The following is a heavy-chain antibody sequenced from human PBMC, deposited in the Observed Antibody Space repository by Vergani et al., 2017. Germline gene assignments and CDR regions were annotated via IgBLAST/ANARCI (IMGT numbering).Heavy chain of an antibody. J-gene: IGHJ4*02. D-gene: IGHD3-10*01. V-gene: IGHV3-23*01. CDR1: GFTFSSYA. CDR3: ANSRGRGGGFDY. Sequence: EVQLLESGGGLVQPGGSLRLSCAASGFTFSSYAMSWVHQAPGKGLEWVSAISGSGGSTYYADSVKGRFTISRDNSKNTLYLQMNSLRAEDTAVYYCANSRGRGGGFDYWGQGTLVTVSS. CDR2: ISGSGGST.